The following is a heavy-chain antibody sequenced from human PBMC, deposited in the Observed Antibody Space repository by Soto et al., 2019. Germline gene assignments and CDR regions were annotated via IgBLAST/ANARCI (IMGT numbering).Heavy chain of an antibody. CDR2: INHRGST. Sequence: QVQLPQWGAGPLKPSETLSLTCAVYGGSFSGYYWSWIRQPPGKGLEWIGEINHRGSTKYNPSLKSRVTISVDTSKNQFSLNLRSVTAADTGVYYCARVDDFWGQGTLVTVSS. CDR3: ARVDDF. V-gene: IGHV4-34*01. J-gene: IGHJ4*02. CDR1: GGSFSGYY.